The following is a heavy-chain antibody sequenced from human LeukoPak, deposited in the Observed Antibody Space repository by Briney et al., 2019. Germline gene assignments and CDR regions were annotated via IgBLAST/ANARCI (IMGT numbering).Heavy chain of an antibody. CDR3: ARSPGRWLPPHFDY. J-gene: IGHJ4*02. Sequence: GGSLRLSCAASGFTFSSYWMSWVRQAPGKGLEWVANIKQDGSEKYYVDSVKGRFTISRDNAKNSLCLQMNSLRAEDTAVYYCARSPGRWLPPHFDYWGQGTLVTVSS. CDR1: GFTFSSYW. D-gene: IGHD1-14*01. V-gene: IGHV3-7*01. CDR2: IKQDGSEK.